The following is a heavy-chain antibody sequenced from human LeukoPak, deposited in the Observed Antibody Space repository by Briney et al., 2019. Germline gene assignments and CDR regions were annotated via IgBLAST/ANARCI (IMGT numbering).Heavy chain of an antibody. D-gene: IGHD1-26*01. V-gene: IGHV1-2*02. Sequence: ASVMVSCKASGYTFTGYYIHYVRQAPGQGLEWMGWINPNSGDTKYAQKFQGRVTMTRDTSISTAYMELTRLTSEDRAMYYCARGSAIVGAKGAFDIWGQGTMVTVSS. J-gene: IGHJ3*02. CDR1: GYTFTGYY. CDR3: ARGSAIVGAKGAFDI. CDR2: INPNSGDT.